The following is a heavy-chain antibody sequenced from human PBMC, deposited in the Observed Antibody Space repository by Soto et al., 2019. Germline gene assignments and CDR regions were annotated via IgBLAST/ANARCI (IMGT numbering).Heavy chain of an antibody. CDR1: GDSVNSGSYY. V-gene: IGHV4-61*01. J-gene: IGHJ4*02. D-gene: IGHD5-18*01. Sequence: SETLSLTCTVSGDSVNSGSYYWTWVRQPPGKGLEWIGYISYSGSTNYNPSLHSRVTISIDTSKNQFSLKLTSVTAADTAFYFCARNIRGYSRAFDYWGQGTLVTVSS. CDR3: ARNIRGYSRAFDY. CDR2: ISYSGST.